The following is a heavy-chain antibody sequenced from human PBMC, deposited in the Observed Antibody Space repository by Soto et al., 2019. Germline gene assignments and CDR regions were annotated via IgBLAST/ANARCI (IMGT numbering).Heavy chain of an antibody. CDR2: IIPLFGTA. CDR3: AREVGSGYNYAKDYYYGMDV. CDR1: GTTFSSYA. V-gene: IGHV1-69*12. J-gene: IGHJ6*02. Sequence: QVQLVQSGAEVKRPGSSVKVSCKASGTTFSSYAISWVRQAPGQGLEWMGGIIPLFGTANYAQKFQGRATMTGGESTRAAFMELRSLRSEDTAVYYCAREVGSGYNYAKDYYYGMDVWGQGTTVAVSS. D-gene: IGHD5-18*01.